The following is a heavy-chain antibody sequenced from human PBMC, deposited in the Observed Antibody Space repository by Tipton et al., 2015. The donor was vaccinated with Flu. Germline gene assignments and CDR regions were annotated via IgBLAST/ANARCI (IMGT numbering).Heavy chain of an antibody. Sequence: LRLSCTVSGGSISSGGYYWSWIRQHPGKGLEWIGYIYYSGSTYYNPSLKSRVTISVDTSKNQFSLKLSSVTAADTAVYYCARDRRWVGQYYYYGMDVWGQGTTVPVSS. V-gene: IGHV4-31*02. CDR2: IYYSGST. J-gene: IGHJ6*02. CDR1: GGSISSGGYY. CDR3: ARDRRWVGQYYYYGMDV. D-gene: IGHD1-26*01.